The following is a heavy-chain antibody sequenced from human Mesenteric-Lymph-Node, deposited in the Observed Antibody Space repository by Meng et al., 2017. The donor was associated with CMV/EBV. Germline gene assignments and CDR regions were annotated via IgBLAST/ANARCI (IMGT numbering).Heavy chain of an antibody. Sequence: GESLKISCAASGFTFSSYAMHWVRQAPGKGLEWVAVVSYDGSNKYYEDSVKGRFTISRDNSKNTLYLQMNSLRAEDTAVYYCARSSGYSGYDSGDYWGQGTLVTVSS. J-gene: IGHJ4*02. V-gene: IGHV3-30-3*01. CDR2: VSYDGSNK. CDR1: GFTFSSYA. CDR3: ARSSGYSGYDSGDY. D-gene: IGHD5-12*01.